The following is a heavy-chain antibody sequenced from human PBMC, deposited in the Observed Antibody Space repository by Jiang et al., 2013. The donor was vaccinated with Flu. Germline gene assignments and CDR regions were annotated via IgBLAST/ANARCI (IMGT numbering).Heavy chain of an antibody. Sequence: VQLVESGGGLVQPGGSLRLSCAASGFTVSNNYMSWVRQAPGKGLEWVSVIYSGGSTYYADSVKGRFTISRDNSKNTLYLQMNSLRAEDTAVYYCARVTTLGYPIITRSIDYWGQGTLVTVSS. CDR2: IYSGGST. J-gene: IGHJ4*02. V-gene: IGHV3-66*01. CDR3: ARVTTLGYPIITRSIDY. D-gene: IGHD2/OR15-2a*01. CDR1: GFTVSNNY.